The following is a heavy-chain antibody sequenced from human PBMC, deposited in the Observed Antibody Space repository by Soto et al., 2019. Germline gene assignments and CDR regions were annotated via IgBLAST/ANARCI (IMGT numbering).Heavy chain of an antibody. Sequence: QVQLQQWGAGLLKPSETLSLTCAVYGGSFSGYYWSWIRQPPGKGLEWIGEINHSGSTNYNPSLKRRLTIAVDTSKNPFSRKLSSVTAADTAVYYCARVTGRYYYGMAVWGQGTTVTVSS. CDR2: INHSGST. J-gene: IGHJ6*02. CDR3: ARVTGRYYYGMAV. CDR1: GGSFSGYY. V-gene: IGHV4-34*01.